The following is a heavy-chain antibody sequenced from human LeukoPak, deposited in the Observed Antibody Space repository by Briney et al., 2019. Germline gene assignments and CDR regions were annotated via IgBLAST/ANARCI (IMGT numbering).Heavy chain of an antibody. V-gene: IGHV4-59*01. J-gene: IGHJ4*02. CDR2: IYYSGST. Sequence: SETLSLTCTVSGGSLSSYYWSWIRQPPGKGLEWIGYIYYSGSTNYNPSLTSRVTISLDTSKNQFSLNLNSVTAADTAVYYCARTTVTTFNYWGQGTLVTVSS. D-gene: IGHD4-17*01. CDR3: ARTTVTTFNY. CDR1: GGSLSSYY.